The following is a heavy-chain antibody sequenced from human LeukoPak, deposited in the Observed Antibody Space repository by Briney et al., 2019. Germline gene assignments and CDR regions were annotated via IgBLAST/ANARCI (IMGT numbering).Heavy chain of an antibody. J-gene: IGHJ4*02. D-gene: IGHD5-18*01. V-gene: IGHV3-7*01. Sequence: GGSLRLSCAASGLTFSSYWMSWVRQAPGKGLEWVANIKKDGSEKYYVDSVKGRFTISRDNAKTSLYLQMNSLRAEDTAVYYCARDLSGVAGYTYGRGIDYWGQGTLVTVSS. CDR1: GLTFSSYW. CDR3: ARDLSGVAGYTYGRGIDY. CDR2: IKKDGSEK.